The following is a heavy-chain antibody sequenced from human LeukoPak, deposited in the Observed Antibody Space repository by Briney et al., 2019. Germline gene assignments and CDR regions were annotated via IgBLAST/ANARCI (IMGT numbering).Heavy chain of an antibody. V-gene: IGHV3-48*01. CDR1: GFTFSTYG. D-gene: IGHD6-19*01. CDR2: ISSSGSTI. CDR3: ARASIAVAGTFDY. Sequence: GGSLRLSCAASGFTFSTYGMNWVRQAPGKGLEWVSYISSSGSTIYYADSVKGRFTISRDNAKNSLYLQMNSLGAEDTAVYYCARASIAVAGTFDYWGQGTLVTVSS. J-gene: IGHJ4*02.